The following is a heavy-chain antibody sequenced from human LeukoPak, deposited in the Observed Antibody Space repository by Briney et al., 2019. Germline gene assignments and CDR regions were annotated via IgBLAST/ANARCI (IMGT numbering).Heavy chain of an antibody. CDR2: IYWDDDE. J-gene: IGHJ4*02. CDR1: GFSLDTTGVG. Sequence: SGPMLVKPTQTLTLTCNFSGFSLDTTGVGVAWIRQPPGKALECLGIIYWDDDERYSPSLKSRLAITKDASKNQVVLIMTNMDPVDTATYFCAHFKLGLDYSFDFWGQGALVTVSS. V-gene: IGHV2-5*02. CDR3: AHFKLGLDYSFDF. D-gene: IGHD1-7*01.